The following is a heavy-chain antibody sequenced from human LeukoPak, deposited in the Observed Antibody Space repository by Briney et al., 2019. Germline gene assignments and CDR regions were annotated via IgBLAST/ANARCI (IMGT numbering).Heavy chain of an antibody. V-gene: IGHV3-21*01. CDR1: GFTFSSYS. J-gene: IGHJ5*02. D-gene: IGHD3-10*01. CDR3: ARDLFGSGSYKWRFDP. CDR2: VSTGSNYI. Sequence: GGSLRLSCTASGFTFSSYSLNWVRQAPGKGLEWVSSVSTGSNYIYYADSVKGRFTISRDNDKNSLYLQMNSLRVEDTAVYYCARDLFGSGSYKWRFDPWGQGTLVTVSS.